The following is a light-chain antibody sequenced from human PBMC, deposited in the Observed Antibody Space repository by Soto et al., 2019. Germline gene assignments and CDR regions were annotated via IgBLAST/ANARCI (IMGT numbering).Light chain of an antibody. CDR1: SVDVGAYDF. J-gene: IGLJ1*01. CDR3: SSFTTSHTYI. CDR2: VVS. V-gene: IGLV2-11*01. Sequence: QSALTQPHSVSGSPGQSVTISSTGTSVDVGAYDFVSWYQQHPGKAPKLLIYVVSGRPSGVPDRFSGSKSGNAASLTISGLQAEDEADYYCSSFTTSHTYIFGTGTKLTVL.